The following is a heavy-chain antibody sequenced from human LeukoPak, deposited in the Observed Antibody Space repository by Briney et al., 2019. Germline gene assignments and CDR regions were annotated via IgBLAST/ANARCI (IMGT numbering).Heavy chain of an antibody. D-gene: IGHD1-26*01. CDR2: INPSGGST. V-gene: IGHV1-46*01. CDR3: VRDGIVGALPAYYFDY. J-gene: IGHJ4*02. CDR1: AYTFTSYY. Sequence: ASVKLSCKASAYTFTSYYMHWVRHAPGQGLEWMGIINPSGGSTSYPQKFQGRVTVTSDTSTSTVYSELSSLRTADTAVYYCVRDGIVGALPAYYFDYWGQGTLVTVSS.